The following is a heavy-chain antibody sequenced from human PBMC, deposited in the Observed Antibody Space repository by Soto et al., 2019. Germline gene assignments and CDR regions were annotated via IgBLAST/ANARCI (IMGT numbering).Heavy chain of an antibody. V-gene: IGHV4-59*08. CDR3: ARLGDAAGVDY. J-gene: IGHJ4*02. CDR2: IYYSGST. D-gene: IGHD2-15*01. Sequence: PSETLSLTCTVSGGSISSYYWSWIRQPPGKGLEWIGYIYYSGSTNYNPSLKSRVTISVDTSKNQFSLKLSSVTAADTAVYYCARLGDAAGVDYWGQGTLVTVS. CDR1: GGSISSYY.